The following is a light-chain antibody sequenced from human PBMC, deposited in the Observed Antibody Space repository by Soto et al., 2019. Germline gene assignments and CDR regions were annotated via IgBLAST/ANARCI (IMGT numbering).Light chain of an antibody. CDR2: DVS. Sequence: QSVLTQPASVSGSPGLSITISCTGTSSDVGAYNFVSWYQQHPDKAPKLMIFDVSNRPSGVSNRFSRSKSGNTASLTISGLQSEDEAEYYCGSYTTSSNYVFGTGTKVTVL. CDR3: GSYTTSSNYV. CDR1: SSDVGAYNF. J-gene: IGLJ1*01. V-gene: IGLV2-14*03.